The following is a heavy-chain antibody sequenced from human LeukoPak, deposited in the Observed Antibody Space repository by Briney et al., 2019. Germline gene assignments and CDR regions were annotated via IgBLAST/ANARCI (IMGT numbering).Heavy chain of an antibody. D-gene: IGHD6-13*01. CDR1: GGSVSSGSYY. Sequence: PSETLSLTCTVSGGSVSSGSYYWSWIRQPPGKGLEWIGYIYYSGSAKYNPSLKSRVTISVDTSKNQFSLKLRSVTAADTAVYYCAREGYSSNWYDYWGQGTLVTVSS. CDR3: AREGYSSNWYDY. J-gene: IGHJ5*01. V-gene: IGHV4-61*01. CDR2: IYYSGSA.